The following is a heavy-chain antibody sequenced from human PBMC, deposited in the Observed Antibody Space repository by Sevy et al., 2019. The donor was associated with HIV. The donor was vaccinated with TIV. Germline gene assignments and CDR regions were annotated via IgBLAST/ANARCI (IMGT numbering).Heavy chain of an antibody. Sequence: GGSLRLSCAASGFSFSSYDMHWVRQAPGMGLEWVAVIRYDGSNKHYGDSVKGRFTISRDNSKNALYLQMSSLRAEDTAVYYCAREKGDTSMIFVEYYGMDVWGQGTTVTVSS. J-gene: IGHJ6*02. CDR2: IRYDGSNK. CDR3: AREKGDTSMIFVEYYGMDV. CDR1: GFSFSSYD. D-gene: IGHD3-3*01. V-gene: IGHV3-33*01.